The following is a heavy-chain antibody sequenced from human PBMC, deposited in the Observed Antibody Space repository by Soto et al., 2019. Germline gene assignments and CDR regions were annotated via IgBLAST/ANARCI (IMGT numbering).Heavy chain of an antibody. D-gene: IGHD2-15*01. CDR2: ISSSSSYI. Sequence: NPGGSLRLSCAASGVTFSSYSMNWVRQAPGKGLEWVSSISSSSSYIYYADSVKGRFTISRDNAKNSLYLQMNSLRAEDTAVYYCARDFSDGVVIVNDAFDIWGQGTMVTVSS. CDR3: ARDFSDGVVIVNDAFDI. V-gene: IGHV3-21*01. J-gene: IGHJ3*02. CDR1: GVTFSSYS.